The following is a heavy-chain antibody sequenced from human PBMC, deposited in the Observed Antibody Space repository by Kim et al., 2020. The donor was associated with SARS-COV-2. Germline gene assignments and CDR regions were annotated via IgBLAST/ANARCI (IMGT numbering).Heavy chain of an antibody. CDR2: IYYSGST. CDR1: GGSISSYY. D-gene: IGHD6-13*01. V-gene: IGHV4-59*01. Sequence: SETLSLTCTVSGGSISSYYWSWIRQPPGKGLEWIGYIYYSGSTNYNPSLKSRVTISVDTSKNQFSLKLSSVTAADTAVYYCAREAAGSVYYGMDVWGQGTTVTVSS. CDR3: AREAAGSVYYGMDV. J-gene: IGHJ6*02.